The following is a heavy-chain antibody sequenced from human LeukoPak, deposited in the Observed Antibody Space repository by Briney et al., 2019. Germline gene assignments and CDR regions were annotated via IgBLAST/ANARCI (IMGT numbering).Heavy chain of an antibody. CDR2: ISGDGTRT. D-gene: IGHD3-16*01. CDR1: GFSFSSYA. Sequence: GGSLRLSCAASGFSFSSYAMTWALQAPVKGLEWVSAISGDGTRTYYADSVKGRFTISRDNSKNTLYLEMSSLRVEDTAIYYCAKWPEGAVDYFDYWGQGTLVTVSS. CDR3: AKWPEGAVDYFDY. V-gene: IGHV3-23*01. J-gene: IGHJ4*02.